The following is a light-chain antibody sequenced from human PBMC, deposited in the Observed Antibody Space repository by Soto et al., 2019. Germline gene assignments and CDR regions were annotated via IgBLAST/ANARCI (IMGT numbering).Light chain of an antibody. J-gene: IGKJ1*01. Sequence: DIQMTQSPSSLSASVGDRVTITCRASQGIRNDLGWYQQKPGEAPKLLIYDASALPRGVPSRFSGSGSGTKFTLTIASLQPDDFATYYCQQYETFSGTFGPGTKVDIK. CDR2: DAS. CDR3: QQYETFSGT. V-gene: IGKV1-17*01. CDR1: QGIRND.